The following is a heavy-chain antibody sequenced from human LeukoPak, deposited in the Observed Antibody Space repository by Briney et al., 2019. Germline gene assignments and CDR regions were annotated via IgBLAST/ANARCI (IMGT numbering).Heavy chain of an antibody. Sequence: PGGSLRLSCAASGFTFSSYGMHWVRQAPGKGLEWVSSIRGTSTYIYYADSVKGRFTISRDNTKNSLYLQMNGLRAEDTAVYYCARDRGFFHFDYWGPGSLVTVSS. CDR3: ARDRGFFHFDY. CDR1: GFTFSSYG. J-gene: IGHJ4*02. V-gene: IGHV3-21*01. D-gene: IGHD3-10*01. CDR2: IRGTSTYI.